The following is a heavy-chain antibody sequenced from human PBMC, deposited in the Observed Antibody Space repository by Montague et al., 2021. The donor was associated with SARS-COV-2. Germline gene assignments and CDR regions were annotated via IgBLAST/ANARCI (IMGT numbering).Heavy chain of an antibody. CDR1: GFPFNTYT. D-gene: IGHD2-8*01. Sequence: SLRLSCAASGFPFNTYTMTWVRQAPGKGLEWVSSIFGSVAGTYXXXSXXXRFTISRDNSKNTLYLQLHSLRAEDTAVYYCAKNGGSGSLVYWYFDLWGRGTPVAVSS. J-gene: IGHJ2*01. V-gene: IGHV3-23*01. CDR2: IFGSVAGT. CDR3: AKNGGSGSLVYWYFDL.